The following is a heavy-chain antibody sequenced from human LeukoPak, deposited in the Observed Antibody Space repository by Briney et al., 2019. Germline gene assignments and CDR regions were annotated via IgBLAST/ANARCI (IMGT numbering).Heavy chain of an antibody. CDR1: GATFTNYA. D-gene: IGHD3-16*01. Sequence: SVKVSCKASGATFTNYAISWVRQAPGQGLEWMGGIIPIFATANYAQRFQGRVTITADKSTSTANMELSSLRSEDTALYYWASGLRLGELSLSMDYWGQGTLVTVSA. V-gene: IGHV1-69*06. CDR2: IIPIFATA. J-gene: IGHJ4*02. CDR3: ASGLRLGELSLSMDY.